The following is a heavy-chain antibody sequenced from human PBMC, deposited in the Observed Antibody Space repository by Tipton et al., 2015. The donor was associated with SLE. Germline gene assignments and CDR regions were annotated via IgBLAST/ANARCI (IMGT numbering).Heavy chain of an antibody. CDR2: LFYTGST. V-gene: IGHV4-39*07. CDR1: GDSISSYY. CDR3: ARHARFGVVSFDS. Sequence: TLSLTCAVSGDSISSYYWGWVRQSPGKGLEWIGSLFYTGSTYYNPSLKSRVTISVDTSKNQFSLNLNSVTAADTAVYYCARHARFGVVSFDSWGQGTLVTVSS. J-gene: IGHJ4*02. D-gene: IGHD3-3*01.